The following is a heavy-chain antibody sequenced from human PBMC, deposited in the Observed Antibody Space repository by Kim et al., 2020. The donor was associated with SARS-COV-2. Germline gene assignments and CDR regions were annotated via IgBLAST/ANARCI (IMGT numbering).Heavy chain of an antibody. CDR3: ARDPSLSYGPLTRYYYYYGMDV. CDR1: GFTFSSYS. J-gene: IGHJ6*02. Sequence: GGSLRLSCAASGFTFSSYSMNWVRQAPGKGLEWVSSISSSSSYIYYADSVKGRFTISRDNAKNSLYLQMNSLRAEDTAVYYCARDPSLSYGPLTRYYYYYGMDVWGQGTTVTVSS. CDR2: ISSSSSYI. D-gene: IGHD5-18*01. V-gene: IGHV3-21*01.